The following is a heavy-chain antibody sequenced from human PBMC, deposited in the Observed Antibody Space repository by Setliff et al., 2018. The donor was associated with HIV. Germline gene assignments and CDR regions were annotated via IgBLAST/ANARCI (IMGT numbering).Heavy chain of an antibody. CDR1: GFIFENHA. D-gene: IGHD2-8*02. V-gene: IGHV3-30*02. CDR3: AKDAGYCSGESCYFYMDV. Sequence: HPGGSLRLSCVVSGFIFENHAMHWVRRAPGKGLEWLTLLRQDVNKDYYGDSVKGRFTITRDNSKKTLYLYMNNLRSEDTAVYYCAKDAGYCSGESCYFYMDVWGKGTTVTVSS. J-gene: IGHJ6*03. CDR2: LRQDVNKD.